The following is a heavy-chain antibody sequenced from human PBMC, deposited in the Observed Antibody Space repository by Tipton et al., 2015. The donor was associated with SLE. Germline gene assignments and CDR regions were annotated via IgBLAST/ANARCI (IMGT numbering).Heavy chain of an antibody. V-gene: IGHV4-61*02. CDR2: IYISGST. Sequence: TLSLTCTVSGASIRRGSYYWSWIRQPAGKGLEWIGRIYISGSTNYNPSLKSRVTISVDTSKNQFSLKLSSVTAADTAVYYCARSEGSSWYGFDYWGQGTLVTVSS. D-gene: IGHD6-13*01. CDR1: GASIRRGSYY. J-gene: IGHJ4*02. CDR3: ARSEGSSWYGFDY.